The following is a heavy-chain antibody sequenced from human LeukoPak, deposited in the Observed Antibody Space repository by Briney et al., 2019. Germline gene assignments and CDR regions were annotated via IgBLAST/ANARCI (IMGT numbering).Heavy chain of an antibody. D-gene: IGHD6-13*01. CDR1: GFTFSSYG. V-gene: IGHV3-30*02. J-gene: IGHJ4*02. Sequence: GGSLRLSCAASGFTFSSYGMHWVRQAPGKGLEWVAFIRYDGSNKYYADSVKGRFTISRDNFKNTIYLQMNSLRGEDTAIYYCAKSASAYSSNWSFDYWGQGTLVTVSS. CDR3: AKSASAYSSNWSFDY. CDR2: IRYDGSNK.